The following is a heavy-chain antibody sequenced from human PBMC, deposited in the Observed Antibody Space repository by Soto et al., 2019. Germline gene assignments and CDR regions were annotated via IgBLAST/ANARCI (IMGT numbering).Heavy chain of an antibody. CDR3: AKAVVAGTERYYYYYGMDV. CDR1: GFTFSSYA. J-gene: IGHJ6*02. Sequence: EVQLLESGGGLVQPGGSLRLSCAASGFTFSSYAMSWVRQAPGKGLEWVSAIIGSGGSTYYADSVKGRFTISRDNSKNTLYLQMNSLRAEDTAVYYCAKAVVAGTERYYYYYGMDVWGQGTTVTVSS. D-gene: IGHD6-19*01. CDR2: IIGSGGST. V-gene: IGHV3-23*01.